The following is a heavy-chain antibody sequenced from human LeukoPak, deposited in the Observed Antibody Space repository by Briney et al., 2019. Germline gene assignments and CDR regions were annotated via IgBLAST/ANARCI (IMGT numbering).Heavy chain of an antibody. V-gene: IGHV3-66*01. CDR1: GFTVTTNY. CDR2: IHSGGYT. Sequence: GGSLRLSCAASGFTVTTNYMTWVRQAPGKGLEWVSIIHSGGYTDYADSVKGRFTISRDNSKNTLDLQMNSLRAEDTAVYYCARRLEYSGSKGVFDYWGQGTLVTVSS. J-gene: IGHJ4*02. CDR3: ARRLEYSGSKGVFDY. D-gene: IGHD1-26*01.